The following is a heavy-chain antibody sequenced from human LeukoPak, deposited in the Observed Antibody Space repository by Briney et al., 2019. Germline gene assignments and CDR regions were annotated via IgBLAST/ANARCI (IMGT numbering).Heavy chain of an antibody. J-gene: IGHJ3*02. V-gene: IGHV3-48*03. D-gene: IGHD3-22*01. CDR2: ISSSGSTI. CDR3: ARGSHEPLSADSSGYPDAFDI. Sequence: GGSLRLSCAASGFTFSSYEMNWVRQAPGKGLEWVSYISSSGSTIYYADSVKGRFTISRDNAKNSLYLQMNSLRAEDTAVYYCARGSHEPLSADSSGYPDAFDIWGQGTMVTVSS. CDR1: GFTFSSYE.